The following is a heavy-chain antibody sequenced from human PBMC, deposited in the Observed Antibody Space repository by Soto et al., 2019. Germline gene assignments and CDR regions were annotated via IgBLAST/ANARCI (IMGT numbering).Heavy chain of an antibody. CDR3: AREGPGTPLDY. V-gene: IGHV4-34*01. CDR1: GGSFSGYY. J-gene: IGHJ4*02. D-gene: IGHD1-1*01. CDR2: INHSGST. Sequence: SETLSLTCAVYGGSFSGYYWSWIRQPPGKGLEWIGEINHSGSTNYNPSLKSRVTISVDTSKNQFSLKLSSVTAADTAVYYCAREGPGTPLDYWGQGTLVTVSS.